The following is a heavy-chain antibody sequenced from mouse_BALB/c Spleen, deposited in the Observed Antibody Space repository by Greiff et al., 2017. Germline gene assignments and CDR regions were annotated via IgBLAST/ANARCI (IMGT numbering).Heavy chain of an antibody. D-gene: IGHD1-1*02. CDR1: GFTFSSFG. J-gene: IGHJ4*01. Sequence: EVKLVESGGGLVQPGGSRKLSCAASGFTFSSFGMHWVRQAPEKGLEWVAYISSGSSTIYYADTVKGRFTISRDNPKNTLFLQMTSLRSEDTAMYYCARRRMVCAMDYWGQGTSVTVSS. CDR3: ARRRMVCAMDY. V-gene: IGHV5-17*02. CDR2: ISSGSSTI.